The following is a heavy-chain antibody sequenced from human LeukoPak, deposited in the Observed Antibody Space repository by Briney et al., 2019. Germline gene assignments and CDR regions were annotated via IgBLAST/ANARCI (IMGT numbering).Heavy chain of an antibody. CDR1: GFTLSSYW. J-gene: IGHJ5*02. CDR3: ARGSSGYSTT. CDR2: INSDGSTT. D-gene: IGHD6-13*01. V-gene: IGHV3-74*01. Sequence: GGSLRLSCAASGFTLSSYWMHWVRQASGKGLVWVSRINSDGSTTNYADSVQGRFSISRDNAKNTLYLQMNSLRAEDTAVYYCARGSSGYSTTWGQGTLVTVSS.